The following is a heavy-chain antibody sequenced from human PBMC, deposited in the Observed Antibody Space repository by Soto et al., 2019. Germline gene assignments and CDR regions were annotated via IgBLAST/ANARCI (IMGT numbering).Heavy chain of an antibody. CDR1: GGSVSSGRFY. CDR2: IYYSGST. J-gene: IGHJ4*02. Sequence: QVQLQESGPGLVKPSETLSLTCTVSGGSVSSGRFYWSLIRQPPGKGLEWIGYIYYSGSTKYNPSLRSRVAISVDTSKNQFSLKLPSVAAAATAVYYCARSGSGSGWLGGQGTLVTVSS. CDR3: ARSGSGSGWL. D-gene: IGHD6-19*01. V-gene: IGHV4-61*01.